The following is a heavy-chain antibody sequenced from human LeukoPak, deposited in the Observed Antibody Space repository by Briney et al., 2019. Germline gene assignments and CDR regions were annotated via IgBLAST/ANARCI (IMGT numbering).Heavy chain of an antibody. V-gene: IGHV4-59*01. CDR2: IYYSGST. Sequence: SETLSLTCTVSGGSISSYHWSWIRQPPGKGLEWIGYIYYSGSTNYNPSLKSRVTISLDTSKNQFSLKLSSVTAADTAVYYCARGRSSGYYYGRTWFDPWGQGTLVTVSS. CDR3: ARGRSSGYYYGRTWFDP. J-gene: IGHJ5*02. D-gene: IGHD3-22*01. CDR1: GGSISSYH.